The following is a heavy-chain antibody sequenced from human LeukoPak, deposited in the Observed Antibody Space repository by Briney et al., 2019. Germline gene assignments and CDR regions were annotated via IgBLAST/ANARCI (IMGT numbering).Heavy chain of an antibody. CDR1: GFTFSSYA. Sequence: GRSLRLSCAASGFTFSSYAMHWVRQAPGKGLEWVAVISYDGSNKYYADSVKGRFTISRDNSKNTLYLQMNSLRAEDTAVYYCAKSGGSYSHFDYWGQGTLVTVSS. CDR2: ISYDGSNK. J-gene: IGHJ4*02. V-gene: IGHV3-30*18. CDR3: AKSGGSYSHFDY. D-gene: IGHD1-26*01.